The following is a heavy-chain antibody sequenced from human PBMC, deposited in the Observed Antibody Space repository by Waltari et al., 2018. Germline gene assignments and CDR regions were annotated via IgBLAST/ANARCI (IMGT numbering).Heavy chain of an antibody. V-gene: IGHV3-23*01. CDR2: ISDSGGST. CDR3: GKLDYDGNGFPNYFDH. CDR1: GFTFSSYA. Sequence: EVRLLESGGGLVQPGGSLRLSWSASGFTFSSYAMHWVRPVPGKGLDWVSTISDSGGSTYYADSVKGRFTISRDNSKITLYLQMSSLRVEDTAIYYCGKLDYDGNGFPNYFDHWGQGTLVTVSS. D-gene: IGHD3-22*01. J-gene: IGHJ4*02.